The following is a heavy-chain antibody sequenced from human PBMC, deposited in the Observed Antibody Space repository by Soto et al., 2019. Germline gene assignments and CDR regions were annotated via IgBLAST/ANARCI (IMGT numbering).Heavy chain of an antibody. CDR2: FYYSGKT. CDR1: GGSVSASYI. D-gene: IGHD3-10*01. CDR3: AKLLYGSGNYFPIAGFDP. Sequence: SETLSLTCTVSGGSVSASYIWGWVRQPPGKGLEWIGSFYYSGKTYYNPSLKSRVTISVDTSKNQFSLKLNSVTAADTAVYYCAKLLYGSGNYFPIAGFDPWGQGTLVTVS. J-gene: IGHJ5*02. V-gene: IGHV4-39*01.